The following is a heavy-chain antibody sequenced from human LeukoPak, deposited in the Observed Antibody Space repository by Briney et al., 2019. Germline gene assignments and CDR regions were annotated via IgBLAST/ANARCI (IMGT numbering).Heavy chain of an antibody. V-gene: IGHV4-34*01. J-gene: IGHJ4*02. Sequence: PSETLSVTCAVYGGSFSGYYWSWIRQPPGNGLEWIGEINHSGSTNYNPSLKSRVTISVDTSKNQFSLKLSSVTAADTAVYYCARVVLRFLEWLPNFDYWGQGTLVTVSS. CDR3: ARVVLRFLEWLPNFDY. CDR1: GGSFSGYY. D-gene: IGHD3-3*01. CDR2: INHSGST.